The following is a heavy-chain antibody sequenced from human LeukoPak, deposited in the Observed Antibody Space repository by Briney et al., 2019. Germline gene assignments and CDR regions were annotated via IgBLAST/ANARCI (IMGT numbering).Heavy chain of an antibody. CDR2: IGTAGDT. CDR1: GFTFSSYD. V-gene: IGHV3-13*01. D-gene: IGHD6-13*01. J-gene: IGHJ4*02. CDR3: ARGQYSSSWYGFISGYDY. Sequence: GGSLRLSCAASGFTFSSYDMHWVRQATGKGLEWVSAIGTAGDTYYPGFVKGRFTISRENAKNSLYLQMNSLRAGDTAVYYCARGQYSSSWYGFISGYDYWGQGTLVTVSS.